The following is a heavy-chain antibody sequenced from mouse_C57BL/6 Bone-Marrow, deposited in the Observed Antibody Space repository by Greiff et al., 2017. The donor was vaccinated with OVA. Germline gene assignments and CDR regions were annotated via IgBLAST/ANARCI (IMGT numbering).Heavy chain of an antibody. Sequence: VQLVESGPELVKPGASVKISCKASGYAFSSSWMNWVKQRPGKGLEWIGRIYPGDGDTNYNGKFKGKATLTADKSSSTAYMQLSSLTSEDSAVYFYAREDDYDWYFDVWGTGTTVTVSS. CDR2: IYPGDGDT. V-gene: IGHV1-82*01. D-gene: IGHD2-4*01. CDR1: GYAFSSSW. J-gene: IGHJ1*03. CDR3: AREDDYDWYFDV.